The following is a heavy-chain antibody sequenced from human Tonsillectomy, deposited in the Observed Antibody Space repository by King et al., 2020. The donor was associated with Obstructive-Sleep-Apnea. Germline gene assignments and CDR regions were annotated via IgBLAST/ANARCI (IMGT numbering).Heavy chain of an antibody. Sequence: GQLVQSGEEVRKPGKSLKISCKGSGYTFTNYWIGWVRQMPGKGLEWMGVIYPGDSATRYSPSFQGQVSISAARSTRTAYLQWSSLKASDTAIYYCARQIAQDTSGYYDYWGQGTLVTVSS. CDR3: ARQIAQDTSGYYDY. CDR1: GYTFTNYW. CDR2: IYPGDSAT. J-gene: IGHJ4*02. V-gene: IGHV5-51*01. D-gene: IGHD3-22*01.